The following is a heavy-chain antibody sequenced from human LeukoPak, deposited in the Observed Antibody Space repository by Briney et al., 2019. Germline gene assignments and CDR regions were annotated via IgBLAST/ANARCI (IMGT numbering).Heavy chain of an antibody. CDR3: ARGGVVQLWSLAFDY. CDR2: INHSGST. V-gene: IGHV4-34*01. D-gene: IGHD5-18*01. J-gene: IGHJ4*02. Sequence: SETLSLTCAAYGGSFSGYYWSWIRQPPGKGLEWIGEINHSGSTNYNPSLKSRVTISVDTSKNQFSLKLSSVTAADTAVYYCARGGVVQLWSLAFDYWGQGTLVTVSS. CDR1: GGSFSGYY.